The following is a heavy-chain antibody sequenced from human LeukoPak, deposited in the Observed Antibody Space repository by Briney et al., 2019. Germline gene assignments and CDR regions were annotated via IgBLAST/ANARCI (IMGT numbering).Heavy chain of an antibody. V-gene: IGHV3-23*01. D-gene: IGHD3-22*01. CDR2: ISGGGSST. Sequence: PGGSLRLSCTASGFRFSNYAMNWVRQAPGKGLEWVSVISGGGSSTNYADSVKGRFTISRENSKNTLYLQMNSLRAEDTAVYYCAHMDSYYFDSGMVSWGQGALVTVSS. CDR1: GFRFSNYA. J-gene: IGHJ5*02. CDR3: AHMDSYYFDSGMVS.